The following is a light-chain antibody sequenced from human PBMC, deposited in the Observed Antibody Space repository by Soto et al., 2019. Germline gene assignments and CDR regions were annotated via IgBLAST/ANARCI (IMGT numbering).Light chain of an antibody. V-gene: IGLV2-14*01. CDR1: SSDVGGYNY. J-gene: IGLJ1*01. CDR2: EVS. Sequence: QSALTQPASVSGSPEQSITISCTGTSSDVGGYNYVSWYQQHPGKAPKLMIYEVSNRPSGVSNRFSGSKSGNTASLTISGLQAEDEADYYCSSYTSSSTPYVFGPGTKLTVL. CDR3: SSYTSSSTPYV.